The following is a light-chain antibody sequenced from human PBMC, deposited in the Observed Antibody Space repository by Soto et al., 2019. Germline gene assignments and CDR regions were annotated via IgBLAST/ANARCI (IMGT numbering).Light chain of an antibody. CDR3: QYYGDTPPWT. CDR2: GTS. CDR1: QSFSGSY. J-gene: IGKJ1*01. V-gene: IGKV3-20*01. Sequence: EIVVTQSPGTLSLSPGETATLSGRTSQSFSGSYLAWYQQKPGQAPRLLIYGTSIRASGIPDRISGSGSGTDFTLTISGLEPADFAVYYCQYYGDTPPWTFGQGTKVEIK.